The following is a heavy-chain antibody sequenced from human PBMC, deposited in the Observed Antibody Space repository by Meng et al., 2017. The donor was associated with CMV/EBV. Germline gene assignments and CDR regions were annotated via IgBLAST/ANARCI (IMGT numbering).Heavy chain of an antibody. CDR1: GSTFSSYE. V-gene: IGHV3-66*02. CDR2: IYSGGST. J-gene: IGHJ4*02. CDR3: ARDRY. Sequence: GESLKISCAASGSTFSSYEMNWVRQAPGKGLEWVSVIYSGGSTYYADSVKGRFTISRDNSKNTLYLQMNSLRAEDTAVYYCARDRYWGQGTLVTVSS.